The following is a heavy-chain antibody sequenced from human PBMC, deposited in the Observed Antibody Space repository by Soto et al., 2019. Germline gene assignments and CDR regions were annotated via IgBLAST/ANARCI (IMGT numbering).Heavy chain of an antibody. D-gene: IGHD2-2*01. CDR2: IYPGDSDT. CDR3: ARQGYELESVVPAAEPFDP. J-gene: IGHJ5*02. V-gene: IGHV5-51*01. CDR1: GYSFTSYW. Sequence: GESLKISCKGSGYSFTSYWIGWVRQMPGKGLEWMGIIYPGDSDTRYSPSFQGQVTISADKSISTAYLQWSSLKASDTTMYYCARQGYELESVVPAAEPFDPWGQGTLVTVSS.